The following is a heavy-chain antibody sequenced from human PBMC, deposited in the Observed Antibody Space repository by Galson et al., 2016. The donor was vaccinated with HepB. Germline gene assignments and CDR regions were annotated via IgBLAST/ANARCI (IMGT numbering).Heavy chain of an antibody. Sequence: SVKVSCKASGYAFSSYGISWVRQAPGQGLEWMGWISAYNANTNYAQKLQGRVTMTTDTSTNTAYMELRSLRSDDTAVYYCARPQPTVVSPADTLDVWGQGTLVTVS. J-gene: IGHJ3*01. CDR3: ARPQPTVVSPADTLDV. CDR2: ISAYNANT. CDR1: GYAFSSYG. D-gene: IGHD4-23*01. V-gene: IGHV1-18*01.